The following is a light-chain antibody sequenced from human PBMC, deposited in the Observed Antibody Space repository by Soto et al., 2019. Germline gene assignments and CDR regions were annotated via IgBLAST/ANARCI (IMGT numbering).Light chain of an antibody. Sequence: EIVLIQSPGTLSLSPGERATLSCRASQSVRSYLAWYKQKPGQAPRLLIYDASNRATGIPARFSGSGSGTDFTLTISSLEPEDFAVYYCQQRSNWPLTFGGGTKVEI. V-gene: IGKV3-11*01. J-gene: IGKJ4*01. CDR2: DAS. CDR1: QSVRSY. CDR3: QQRSNWPLT.